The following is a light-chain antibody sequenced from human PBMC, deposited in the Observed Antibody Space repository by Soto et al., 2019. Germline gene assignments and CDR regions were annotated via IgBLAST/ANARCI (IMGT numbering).Light chain of an antibody. CDR2: DVA. Sequence: LVWTQFPATLSLSLGERANLSCRASQSVSNSLAWYQQKPGQAPRLLIYDVATRATGIPARFSGTGSATDFTLTISSLEPADFAVYYCQQRGDWPRITFGQGTRVEIK. CDR3: QQRGDWPRIT. CDR1: QSVSNS. V-gene: IGKV3-11*01. J-gene: IGKJ5*01.